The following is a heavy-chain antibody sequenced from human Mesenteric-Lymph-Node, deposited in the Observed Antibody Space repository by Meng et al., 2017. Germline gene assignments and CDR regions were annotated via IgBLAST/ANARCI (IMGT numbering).Heavy chain of an antibody. Sequence: SETLSLTCTVSGGSISSGSYYWSWIRQPPGKGLEWIGYIYYSGSTNYNPSLKSRVTISVDTSKNQFSLKLSSVTAADTAVYYCARVCGGDCYYYYGMDVWGQGTTVTVSS. D-gene: IGHD2-21*02. J-gene: IGHJ6*02. CDR2: IYYSGST. CDR1: GGSISSGSYY. V-gene: IGHV4-61*01. CDR3: ARVCGGDCYYYYGMDV.